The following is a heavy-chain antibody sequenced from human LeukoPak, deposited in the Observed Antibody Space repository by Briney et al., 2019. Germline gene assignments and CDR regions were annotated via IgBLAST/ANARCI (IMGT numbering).Heavy chain of an antibody. J-gene: IGHJ3*02. Sequence: WIRQPPGKGLECVGFIRRTAYGGTTEYAASVKGRFTISRDDSKSIAYLQMNSLKTEDTAVYYCTRSLLWFGELPSNDAFDIWGQGTMVTVSS. CDR2: IRRTAYGGTT. CDR3: TRSLLWFGELPSNDAFDI. V-gene: IGHV3-49*02. D-gene: IGHD3-10*01.